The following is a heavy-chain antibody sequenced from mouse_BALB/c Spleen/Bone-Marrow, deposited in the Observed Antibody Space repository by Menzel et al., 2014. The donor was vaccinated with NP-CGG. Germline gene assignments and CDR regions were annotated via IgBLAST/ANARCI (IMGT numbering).Heavy chain of an antibody. CDR2: IIPSSGYT. D-gene: IGHD1-1*01. CDR3: TIRYYAMDY. CDR1: GYTFTRYT. V-gene: IGHV1-4*01. J-gene: IGHJ4*01. Sequence: QVQLQQSGAELARPGASVKMSCQASGYTFTRYTMHWEKQRPGQGLEWIGYIIPSSGYTNYNQKFKDKATLTADKSSSTAYMQPSSLTSEDSAVYYCTIRYYAMDYWGQGTSVTVSS.